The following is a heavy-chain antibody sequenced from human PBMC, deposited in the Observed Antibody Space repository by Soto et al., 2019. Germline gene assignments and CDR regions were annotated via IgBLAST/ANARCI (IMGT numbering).Heavy chain of an antibody. CDR1: GGTFSSYA. D-gene: IGHD6-6*01. Sequence: SVKVSCKASGGTFSSYAISWVRQAPGQGLEWMGGIIPIFGTANYAQKFQGRVTITADESTSTAYMELSSLRSEDTAVYYCARYNIAARLYYYYGMDVWGQGTTVTVSS. V-gene: IGHV1-69*13. J-gene: IGHJ6*02. CDR3: ARYNIAARLYYYYGMDV. CDR2: IIPIFGTA.